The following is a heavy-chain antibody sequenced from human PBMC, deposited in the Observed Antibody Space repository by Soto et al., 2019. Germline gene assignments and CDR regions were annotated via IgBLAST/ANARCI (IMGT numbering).Heavy chain of an antibody. Sequence: KSSETLSLTCTVSGGSISSYYWSWIRQPPGKGLEWIGYIYYSGSTNYNPSLKSRVTISVDTSKNQFSLKLSSVTAADTAVYYCARDLSSGWYADAFDIWGQGTMVTVSS. CDR3: ARDLSSGWYADAFDI. V-gene: IGHV4-59*01. D-gene: IGHD6-19*01. CDR1: GGSISSYY. CDR2: IYYSGST. J-gene: IGHJ3*02.